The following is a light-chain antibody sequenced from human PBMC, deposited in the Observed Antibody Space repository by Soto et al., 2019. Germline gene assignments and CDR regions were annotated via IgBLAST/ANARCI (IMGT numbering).Light chain of an antibody. V-gene: IGLV2-14*01. J-gene: IGLJ2*01. CDR2: DVT. Sequence: QSALTQPASVSGSPGQSITISCTGTSSDVGGYNYVSWYQQHLGKAPKLMIYDVTYRPSGVSNRFSGSKSGNTASLTISGLQAEDEADYYCSSYTSSGTRVFGGGTQLTVL. CDR1: SSDVGGYNY. CDR3: SSYTSSGTRV.